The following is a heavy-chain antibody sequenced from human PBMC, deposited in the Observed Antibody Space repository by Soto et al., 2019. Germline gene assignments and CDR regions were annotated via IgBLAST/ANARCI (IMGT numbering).Heavy chain of an antibody. J-gene: IGHJ6*02. CDR2: ISLYNDKT. D-gene: IGHD3-9*01. Sequence: ASVKVSCKASGYTFTSYGISWVRQAPGQGLEWMGWISLYNDKTNYAQKLQGRVTMTTDTSTSTAYMELRSLRSDDTAVYYCARALGGLRYFDWFLYGMDVWGQGTTVTVSS. CDR1: GYTFTSYG. CDR3: ARALGGLRYFDWFLYGMDV. V-gene: IGHV1-18*01.